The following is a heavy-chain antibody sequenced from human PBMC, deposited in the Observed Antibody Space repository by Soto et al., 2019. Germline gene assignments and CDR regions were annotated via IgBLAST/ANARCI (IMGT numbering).Heavy chain of an antibody. V-gene: IGHV1-18*01. CDR1: GYTFTSYG. CDR3: ARVDIVVVVAAPAWFDP. Sequence: ASVKVSWKASGYTFTSYGISWVRQAPGQGLEWMGWISAYNGNTNYAQKLQGRVTMTTDTSTSTAYMELRSLRSDDTAVYYCARVDIVVVVAAPAWFDPWGQGTLVTVSS. D-gene: IGHD2-15*01. J-gene: IGHJ5*02. CDR2: ISAYNGNT.